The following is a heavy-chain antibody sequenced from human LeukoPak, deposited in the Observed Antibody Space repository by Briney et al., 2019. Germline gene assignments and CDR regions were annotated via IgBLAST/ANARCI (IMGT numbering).Heavy chain of an antibody. CDR3: ARGTYGTPHFED. J-gene: IGHJ4*02. CDR2: ISGSGSTT. Sequence: GGSLRLSCADSGFTFSDSYMSWIRQAPGKGLEWVSYISGSGSTTYYADSVKGRFTVSRENAKNLLYLQMNSLRVEDTPVYYCARGTYGTPHFEDWGQGTLVTVSS. D-gene: IGHD1-1*01. CDR1: GFTFSDSY. V-gene: IGHV3-11*01.